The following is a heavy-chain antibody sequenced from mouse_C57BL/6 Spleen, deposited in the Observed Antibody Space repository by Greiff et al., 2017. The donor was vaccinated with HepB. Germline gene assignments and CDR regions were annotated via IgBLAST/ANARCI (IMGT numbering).Heavy chain of an antibody. V-gene: IGHV1-81*01. CDR2: IYPRSGNT. CDR1: GYTFTSYG. Sequence: QVQLKESGAELARPGASVKLYCKASGYTFTSYGISWVKQRTGQGLEWIGEIYPRSGNTYYNEKFKGKATLTADKSSSTAYMELRSLTSEDSAVYFCARDPTVVPFAYWGQGTLVTVSA. D-gene: IGHD1-1*01. J-gene: IGHJ3*01. CDR3: ARDPTVVPFAY.